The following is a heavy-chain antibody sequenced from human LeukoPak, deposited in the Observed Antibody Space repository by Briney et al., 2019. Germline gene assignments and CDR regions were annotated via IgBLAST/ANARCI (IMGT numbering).Heavy chain of an antibody. CDR2: ISGSGGST. J-gene: IGHJ4*02. D-gene: IGHD3-10*01. CDR3: ARGPHYGSGSSLDY. CDR1: GFTFSSYA. Sequence: GGSLRLSCAASGFTFSSYAMSWVRQAPGKGLEWVSAISGSGGSTYYADSVKGRFTISRDNSKNTLYLQMNSLRAEDTAVYYCARGPHYGSGSSLDYWGQGTLVTVSS. V-gene: IGHV3-23*01.